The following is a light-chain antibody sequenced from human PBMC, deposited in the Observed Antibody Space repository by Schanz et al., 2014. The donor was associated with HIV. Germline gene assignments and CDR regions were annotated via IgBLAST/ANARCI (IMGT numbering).Light chain of an antibody. Sequence: DIQITQSPSTLSASIGDRVTITCRASQSIGNWLAWYQQKPGKAPKVLIYQASILENGVPSTFSGGGFGTEFTLTISSLQPDDFATYFCQQAYSFPQGFGGGTRVEL. CDR2: QAS. CDR1: QSIGNW. CDR3: QQAYSFPQG. J-gene: IGKJ4*02. V-gene: IGKV1-5*03.